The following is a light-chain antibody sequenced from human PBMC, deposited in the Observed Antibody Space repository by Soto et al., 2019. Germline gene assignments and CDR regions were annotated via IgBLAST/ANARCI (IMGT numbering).Light chain of an antibody. Sequence: EIVLTQSPGTLSLSPGERATLSCRASQSVSSSYLAWYQQKPGQAPRLLIYGASSRASGVPDRFSGSGSGTDFTLTFSRREPEDFEVYYCQQYGSSAWTFGQGTKVDIK. CDR1: QSVSSSY. CDR3: QQYGSSAWT. J-gene: IGKJ1*01. V-gene: IGKV3-20*01. CDR2: GAS.